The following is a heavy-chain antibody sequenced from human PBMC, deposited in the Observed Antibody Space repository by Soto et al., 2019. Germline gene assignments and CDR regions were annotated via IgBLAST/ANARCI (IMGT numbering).Heavy chain of an antibody. CDR1: GFTFSSYA. V-gene: IGHV3-23*01. J-gene: IGHJ4*02. CDR3: ARPMVRGVITKPLDY. Sequence: GSLRLSCAASGFTFSSYAMSWVRQAPGKGLEWVSAISGSGGSTYYADSVKGRFTISRDNSKNTLYLQMNSLRAEDTAVYYCARPMVRGVITKPLDYWGQGTLVTVSS. D-gene: IGHD3-10*01. CDR2: ISGSGGST.